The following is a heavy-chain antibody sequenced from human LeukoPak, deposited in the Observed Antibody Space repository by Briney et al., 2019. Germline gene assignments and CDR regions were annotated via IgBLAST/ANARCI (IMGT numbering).Heavy chain of an antibody. J-gene: IGHJ3*02. CDR2: IRSQPQGGTT. Sequence: PGRSLRLSCTTSGFTFGDYAMIWVRQAPGKGLEWIGFIRSQPQGGTTEYAASVEGRFTISRDDSRGIAYLQMNSLRTEDTGVYYCAKDINPRHFYVYAFDMWGQGTIVTVSP. CDR1: GFTFGDYA. V-gene: IGHV3-49*04. CDR3: AKDINPRHFYVYAFDM. D-gene: IGHD2/OR15-2a*01.